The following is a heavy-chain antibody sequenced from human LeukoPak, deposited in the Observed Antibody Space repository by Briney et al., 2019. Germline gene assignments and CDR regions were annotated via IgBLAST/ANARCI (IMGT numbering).Heavy chain of an antibody. CDR2: IYHSGST. CDR3: ARGSIAAGWYYFDY. J-gene: IGHJ4*02. CDR1: GGSLSSSNW. D-gene: IGHD6-13*01. V-gene: IGHV4-4*02. Sequence: SGTLSHTCAVSGGSLSSSNWWSWVRQPPGKGLEWIGEIYHSGSTNYNPSLKSRVTISVDKSKIQFSLKMSSVTAADTAVYYCARGSIAAGWYYFDYWGQGTLVTVSS.